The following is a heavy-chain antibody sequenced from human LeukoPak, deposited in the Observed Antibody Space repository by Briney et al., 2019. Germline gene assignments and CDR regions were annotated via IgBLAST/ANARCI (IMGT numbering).Heavy chain of an antibody. V-gene: IGHV3-11*01. CDR3: ARDGISGIDH. J-gene: IGHJ4*02. D-gene: IGHD6-13*01. CDR1: IFTLSDYF. CDR2: ISSSGTGTTI. Sequence: GGSLRLSCAASIFTLSDYFMTWIRQAPGKGLEWLSYISSSGTGTTIYHTDSVKGRFTISRDNTKNSLYLEMNSLRVEDTAVYYCARDGISGIDHWGQGILVTVPS.